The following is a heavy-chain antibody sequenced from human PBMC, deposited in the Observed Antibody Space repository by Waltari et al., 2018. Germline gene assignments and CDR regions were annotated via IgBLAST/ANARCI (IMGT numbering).Heavy chain of an antibody. D-gene: IGHD2-2*01. Sequence: QVQLVQSGAEVKKPGSSVKVSCKASGGTFSSYAISWVRQAPGQGLEWMGGIIPNSGGTNYAQKFQGRVTITADKSTSTAYMELSSLRSEDTAVYYCARFAEYPQGFDYWGQGTLVTVSS. CDR2: IIPNSGGT. V-gene: IGHV1-69*10. CDR3: ARFAEYPQGFDY. CDR1: GGTFSSYA. J-gene: IGHJ4*02.